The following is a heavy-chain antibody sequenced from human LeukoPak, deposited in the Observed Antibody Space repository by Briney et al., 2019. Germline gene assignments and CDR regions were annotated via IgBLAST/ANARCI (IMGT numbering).Heavy chain of an antibody. Sequence: GGSLRLSCAGSGYIFKDYGLSWVRQAPGKGLEWVSLMSGSTTVVWYADSVKGRFTISRDNSKNTLYLQMNDLRADDTAVYYCVKNVRRLGDHDYWGQGTLVTVSS. CDR1: GYIFKDYG. CDR3: VKNVRRLGDHDY. J-gene: IGHJ4*02. V-gene: IGHV3-23*01. D-gene: IGHD3-10*02. CDR2: MSGSTTVV.